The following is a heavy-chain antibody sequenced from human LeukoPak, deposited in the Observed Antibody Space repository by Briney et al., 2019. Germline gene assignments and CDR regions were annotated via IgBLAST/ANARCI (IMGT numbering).Heavy chain of an antibody. CDR3: AREGPPAAGIDAFDI. Sequence: GRSLRLSCAASGFTFSSYAMHWVRQAPGKGLEWVAVISYDGSNKYYADSVKGRFTISRDNSKNTLYLQMNSLRAEDTAVYYCAREGPPAAGIDAFDIWGQGTMVTVSS. CDR1: GFTFSSYA. V-gene: IGHV3-30-3*01. D-gene: IGHD6-13*01. CDR2: ISYDGSNK. J-gene: IGHJ3*02.